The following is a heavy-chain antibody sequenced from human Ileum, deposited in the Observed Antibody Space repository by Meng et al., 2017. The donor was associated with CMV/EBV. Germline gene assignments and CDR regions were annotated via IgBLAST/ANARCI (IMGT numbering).Heavy chain of an antibody. D-gene: IGHD5-12*01. CDR2: IKQDGGEK. J-gene: IGHJ4*02. CDR1: GFTFSSNW. V-gene: IGHV3-7*01. Sequence: GESLKISCADSGFTFSSNWMSWVRQAPGKGLEWVANIKQDGGEKYYVDSVKGRFTISRDNAKSSLYLQMNSLRAEDTAVYYCARDREAKGFGGYDFSDYWGQGTLVTVSS. CDR3: ARDREAKGFGGYDFSDY.